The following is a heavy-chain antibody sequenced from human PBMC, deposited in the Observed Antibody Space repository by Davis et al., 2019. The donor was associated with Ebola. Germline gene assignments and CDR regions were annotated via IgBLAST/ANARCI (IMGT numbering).Heavy chain of an antibody. Sequence: PSETLSLTCTVSGGSINSDFWTWIRQPPGKGLEWLGFISHSGSTSHNPSLESRVTISVDTSNNQFSLKLSSVTAADTAVYYCARQAVAYTYGYVYWGQGTVVTVSA. J-gene: IGHJ4*02. D-gene: IGHD5-18*01. CDR3: ARQAVAYTYGYVY. V-gene: IGHV4-59*08. CDR2: ISHSGST. CDR1: GGSINSDF.